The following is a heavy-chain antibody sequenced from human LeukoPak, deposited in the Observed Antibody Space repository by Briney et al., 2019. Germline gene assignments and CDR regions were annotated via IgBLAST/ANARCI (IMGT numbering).Heavy chain of an antibody. V-gene: IGHV4-59*01. D-gene: IGHD6-13*01. J-gene: IGHJ6*03. CDR1: GGSISSYY. CDR3: ARRLIVATGTDYYYYYMDV. CDR2: IYYSGST. Sequence: SETLSLTCTVSGGSISSYYWTWIRQPPGKGLEWIGYIYYSGSTNYNPSLKSRLTISVDTSENQFSLKLSSVTAADTAVYYCARRLIVATGTDYYYYYMDVWGEGTTVTISS.